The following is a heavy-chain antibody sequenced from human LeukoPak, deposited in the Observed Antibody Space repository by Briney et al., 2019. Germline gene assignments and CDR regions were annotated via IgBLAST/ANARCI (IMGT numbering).Heavy chain of an antibody. CDR2: MSPNSGDT. J-gene: IGHJ4*02. Sequence: ASVKVSCKASGYTFTSYDFNWVRQATGQRPEWMGWMSPNSGDTGYAQKFQGRVTITADESTSTAYMELSSLRSEDTAVYYCARGPYYDYVWVRYFDYWGQGTLVTVSS. CDR3: ARGPYYDYVWVRYFDY. V-gene: IGHV1-8*01. D-gene: IGHD3-16*01. CDR1: GYTFTSYD.